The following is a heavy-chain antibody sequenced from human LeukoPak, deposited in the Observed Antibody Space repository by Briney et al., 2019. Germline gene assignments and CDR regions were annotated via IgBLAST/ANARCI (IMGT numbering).Heavy chain of an antibody. CDR2: IYYSGST. D-gene: IGHD3-22*01. Sequence: KASETLSLTCTVSGGSISSYYWSWIRQPPGKGLEWIGYIYYSGSTNYNPSLKSRVTISVDTSKNQFSLKLSSVTAADTAAYYCARSITMIVEFDYWGQGTLVTVSS. CDR3: ARSITMIVEFDY. CDR1: GGSISSYY. J-gene: IGHJ4*02. V-gene: IGHV4-59*01.